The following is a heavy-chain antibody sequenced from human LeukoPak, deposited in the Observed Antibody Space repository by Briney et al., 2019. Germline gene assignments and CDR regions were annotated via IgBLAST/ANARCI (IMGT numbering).Heavy chain of an antibody. V-gene: IGHV4-30-2*01. CDR3: ARGGVFGSNWFDP. J-gene: IGHJ5*02. Sequence: KSSETLSLTCAVSGGSISSGGYSWSWIRQPPGKGLEWIGYIYHNGNTYYNPSLKSRVTISGDRSKNQFSLNLSSVTAADTAVYYCARGGVFGSNWFDPWGQGTLVTVPS. D-gene: IGHD3-3*01. CDR1: GGSISSGGYS. CDR2: IYHNGNT.